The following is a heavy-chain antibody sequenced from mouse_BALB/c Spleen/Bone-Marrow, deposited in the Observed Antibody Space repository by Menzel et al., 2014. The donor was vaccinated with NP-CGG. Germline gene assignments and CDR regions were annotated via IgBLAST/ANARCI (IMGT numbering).Heavy chain of an antibody. V-gene: IGHV14-3*02. CDR3: ATMITDWYFDV. Sequence: VQLQQPGAELVKPGASVKLSCTASGFYIKDTYMHWVKQRPEQGLEWIGRIDPANGNTKYDPKFQGKATITADTSSNTAYLQLSSLTSEDTAVYYCATMITDWYFDVWGAGTTVTVSS. CDR1: GFYIKDTY. D-gene: IGHD2-4*01. J-gene: IGHJ1*01. CDR2: IDPANGNT.